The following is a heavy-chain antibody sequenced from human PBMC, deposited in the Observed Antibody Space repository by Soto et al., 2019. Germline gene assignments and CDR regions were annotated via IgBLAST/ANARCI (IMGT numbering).Heavy chain of an antibody. CDR3: ARVLKTYYYGSGSYYMGGYYYYGMDV. J-gene: IGHJ6*02. CDR1: GGSFSGYY. Sequence: SETLSLTCAVYGGSFSGYYWSWIRQPPGKGLEWIGEINHSGSTNYNPSLKSRVTIPVDTSKNQFSLKLSSVTAADTAVYYCARVLKTYYYGSGSYYMGGYYYYGMDVWGQGTTVTVSS. CDR2: INHSGST. D-gene: IGHD3-10*01. V-gene: IGHV4-34*01.